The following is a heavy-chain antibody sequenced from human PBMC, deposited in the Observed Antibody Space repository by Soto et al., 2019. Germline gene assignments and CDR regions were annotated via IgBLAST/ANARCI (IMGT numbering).Heavy chain of an antibody. V-gene: IGHV4-30-4*01. CDR2: IYYSGST. CDR1: GGSISSGDYY. D-gene: IGHD4-17*01. Sequence: QVQLQESGPGLVKPSQTLSLTCTVSGGSISSGDYYWSWIRQPPGKGLEWIGYIYYSGSTYYNPSLESRVTVSVDTSKNQFSLKLSSVTAADKAVYYCALKSTVTYGGLGYWGQGTLVTVSS. J-gene: IGHJ4*02. CDR3: ALKSTVTYGGLGY.